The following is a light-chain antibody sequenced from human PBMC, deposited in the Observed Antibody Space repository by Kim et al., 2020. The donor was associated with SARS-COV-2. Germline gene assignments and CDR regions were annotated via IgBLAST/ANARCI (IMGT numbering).Light chain of an antibody. J-gene: IGKJ1*01. CDR1: RSVRDN. V-gene: IGKV3-15*01. Sequence: EIVMTQSPATLSVSPGERVILSCRASRSVRDNLAWYQQKPGQSPRLLIYAAYTRATGIPARFSGRGSGTEFSLTITSLQSEDFAVYYCQQYNNWPQTFGQGTKVDIK. CDR3: QQYNNWPQT. CDR2: AAY.